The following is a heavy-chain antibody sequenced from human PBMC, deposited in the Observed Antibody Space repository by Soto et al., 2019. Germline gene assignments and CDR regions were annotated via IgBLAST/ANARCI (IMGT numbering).Heavy chain of an antibody. CDR3: ARLSSSGWPIEY. CDR2: TYYSGNT. CDR1: GGSISSGGYY. D-gene: IGHD6-19*01. Sequence: SETLSLTCTVSGGSISSGGYYWNWTRQHPGKGLEWIGYTYYSGNTYYNPSLNSRVTISADTSKSQFSLKLSSVTAADTAVYYCARLSSSGWPIEYWGQGALVTVSS. J-gene: IGHJ4*02. V-gene: IGHV4-31*03.